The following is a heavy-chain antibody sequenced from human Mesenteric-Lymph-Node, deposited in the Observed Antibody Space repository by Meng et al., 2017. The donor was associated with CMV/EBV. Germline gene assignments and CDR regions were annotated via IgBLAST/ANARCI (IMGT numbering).Heavy chain of an antibody. CDR2: ITSDKGYASIRSTTYI. CDR1: GFTFNSYR. V-gene: IGHV3-21*04. Sequence: GGSLRLSCVASGFTFNSYRMNWLRQAPGKGLEWVATITSDKGYASIRSTTYIHYADSVQDRFTISRDNAKNSLYLQMDGLRAEDSAMYYCTRDPSPVYYDSSGFDNWGQGTLVTVSS. D-gene: IGHD3-22*01. CDR3: TRDPSPVYYDSSGFDN. J-gene: IGHJ4*02.